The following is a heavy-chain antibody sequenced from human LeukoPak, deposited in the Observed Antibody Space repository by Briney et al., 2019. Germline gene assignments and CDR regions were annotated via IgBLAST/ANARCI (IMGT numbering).Heavy chain of an antibody. D-gene: IGHD2-15*01. CDR2: IIPIFGTA. CDR1: GGTFSSYA. V-gene: IGHV1-69*13. J-gene: IGHJ3*02. Sequence: SVKVSCKASGGTFSSYAISWVRQAPGQGLEWMGGIIPIFGTADYAQKFQGRVTITADESTSTAYMELSSLRSEDTAVYYCARGQVVVVAATPWGDAFDIWGQGTMVTVSS. CDR3: ARGQVVVVAATPWGDAFDI.